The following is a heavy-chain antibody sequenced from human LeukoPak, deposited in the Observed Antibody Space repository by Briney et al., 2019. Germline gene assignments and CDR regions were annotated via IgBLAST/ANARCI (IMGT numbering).Heavy chain of an antibody. V-gene: IGHV4-39*01. J-gene: IGHJ6*02. D-gene: IGHD6-13*01. CDR3: ARLAYSSSWYGSYYYYGMDV. CDR2: IYYSGST. Sequence: PSETLSLTCTVSGGSISSSSYYWGRIRQPPGKGLEWIGSIYYSGSTYYNPSLKSRVTISVDTSKNQFSLKLSSVTAADTAVYYCARLAYSSSWYGSYYYYGMDVWGQGTTVTVSS. CDR1: GGSISSSSYY.